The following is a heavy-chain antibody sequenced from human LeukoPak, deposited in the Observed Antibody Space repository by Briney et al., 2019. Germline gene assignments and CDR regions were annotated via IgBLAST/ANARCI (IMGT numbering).Heavy chain of an antibody. CDR1: GYTFTGYG. J-gene: IGHJ6*02. Sequence: ASVKVSCKASGYTFTGYGISWVRQAPGQGLEWMGWISAYNGNTNYAQKLQGRVTMTTDTSTSTAYMELRSLRSDDTAVYYCARVGNDPAYYYYGMDVWGQGTTVTVSS. V-gene: IGHV1-18*01. CDR3: ARVGNDPAYYYYGMDV. D-gene: IGHD1-1*01. CDR2: ISAYNGNT.